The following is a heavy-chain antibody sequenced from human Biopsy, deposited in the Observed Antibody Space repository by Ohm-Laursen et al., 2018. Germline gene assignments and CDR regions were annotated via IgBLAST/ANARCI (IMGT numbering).Heavy chain of an antibody. Sequence: SDTLSLTCTVSGGSISSYYWSWIRQPPGKGLEWIGYIYYTGSTNYNPSLKSRVTISVDPSMNHLSLRRTSVPAADTAVYYCARHAPSYSGSYWRYFDLWGRGTLVTVSS. J-gene: IGHJ2*01. V-gene: IGHV4-59*08. D-gene: IGHD1-26*01. CDR3: ARHAPSYSGSYWRYFDL. CDR1: GGSISSYY. CDR2: IYYTGST.